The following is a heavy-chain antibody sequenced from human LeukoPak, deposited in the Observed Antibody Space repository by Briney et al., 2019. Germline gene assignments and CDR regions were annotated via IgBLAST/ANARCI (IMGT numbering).Heavy chain of an antibody. V-gene: IGHV4-34*01. Sequence: SETLSLTCAVYGGSFSGYYWSWIRQPPGKGLDWIGEINRSGSTNYNPSLKSRVTISVDTSKNQFSLKLSSVTAADTAVYYCARGRLGIHYFDYWGQGTLVTVSS. J-gene: IGHJ4*02. CDR3: ARGRLGIHYFDY. CDR1: GGSFSGYY. CDR2: INRSGST. D-gene: IGHD5-18*01.